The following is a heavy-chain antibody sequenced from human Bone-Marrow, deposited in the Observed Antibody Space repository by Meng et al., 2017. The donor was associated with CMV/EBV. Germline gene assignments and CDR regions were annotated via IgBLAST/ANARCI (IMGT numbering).Heavy chain of an antibody. Sequence: ASVKVSCKASGYTFTSYDINWVRQATGQGLEWMGWMNPNSGNTGYAQKFQGRVTMTRNTSISTAYMELSSLRSEDTAVYYCARRYYDFWSGYRSSYYYYYGMDVWGRGTTVTVSS. CDR2: MNPNSGNT. D-gene: IGHD3-3*01. V-gene: IGHV1-8*01. J-gene: IGHJ6*02. CDR1: GYTFTSYD. CDR3: ARRYYDFWSGYRSSYYYYYGMDV.